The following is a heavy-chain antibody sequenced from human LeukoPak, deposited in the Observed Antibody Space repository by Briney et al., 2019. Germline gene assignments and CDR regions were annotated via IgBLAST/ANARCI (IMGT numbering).Heavy chain of an antibody. D-gene: IGHD2-2*01. CDR2: IYYSGST. CDR1: GVSISSYY. CDR3: ARGVIDCSSTSCYDHFDY. Sequence: SETLSLTCTVSGVSISSYYWSWIRQPPGKGLEWIGYIYYSGSTNYNPSLKSRVTISVDTSKNQFSLKLSSVTAADTAVYYCARGVIDCSSTSCYDHFDYWGQGTLVTVSS. J-gene: IGHJ4*02. V-gene: IGHV4-59*01.